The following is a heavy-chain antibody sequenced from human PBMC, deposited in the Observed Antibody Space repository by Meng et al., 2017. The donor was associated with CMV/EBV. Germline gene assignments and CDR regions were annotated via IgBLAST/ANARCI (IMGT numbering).Heavy chain of an antibody. D-gene: IGHD3-22*01. J-gene: IGHJ4*02. CDR2: ISSSSSYI. V-gene: IGHV3-21*01. CDR1: GLTFSSYS. Sequence: GESLKISCAASGLTFSSYSTNWVRQAPGKGLERVSSISSSSSYIYYADSVKGRFTISRDNAKNSLYLQMNSLRDEDTAVYYCARDVYYYDSSGYYIDYWGQGTMVTVSS. CDR3: ARDVYYYDSSGYYIDY.